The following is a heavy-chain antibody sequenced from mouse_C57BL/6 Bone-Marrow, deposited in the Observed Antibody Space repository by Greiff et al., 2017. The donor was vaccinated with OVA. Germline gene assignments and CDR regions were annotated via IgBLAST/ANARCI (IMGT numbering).Heavy chain of an antibody. CDR2: IHTNSGST. V-gene: IGHV1-64*01. CDR3: ARCPPNYYGSYYFDY. CDR1: GYTFTSYW. J-gene: IGHJ2*01. Sequence: QVQLQQSGAELVKPGASVKLSCKASGYTFTSYWMHWVKQRPGQGLEWIGMIHTNSGSTNYNEKFKSKATMSVDKSYSTAYMQLSSLTSEDSSVYYCARCPPNYYGSYYFDYWGQGTTLTVSS. D-gene: IGHD1-1*01.